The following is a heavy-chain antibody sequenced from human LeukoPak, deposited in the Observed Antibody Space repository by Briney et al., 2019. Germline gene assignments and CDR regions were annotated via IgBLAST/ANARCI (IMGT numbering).Heavy chain of an antibody. Sequence: ETLSLTCAVYGGSFSGHYWSWVRQAPGKGLEWVGRIKSKTDGGTTDYAAPVKGRFTISRDDSKNTLYLQMNSLKTEDTAVYYCTTGGVRYYDSSHWGQGTLVTVSS. D-gene: IGHD3-22*01. CDR2: IKSKTDGGTT. V-gene: IGHV3-15*01. CDR3: TTGGVRYYDSSH. J-gene: IGHJ4*02. CDR1: GGSFSGHY.